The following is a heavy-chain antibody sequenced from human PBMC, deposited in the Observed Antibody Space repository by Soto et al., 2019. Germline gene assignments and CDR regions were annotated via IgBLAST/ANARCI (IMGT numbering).Heavy chain of an antibody. J-gene: IGHJ1*01. Sequence: ASVKVSCKASGGTFSSYAISWVRQAPGQGLEWMGGIIPIFGTANYAQKFQGRVTITADESTSTAYMELSSLRSEDTAVYYCARDGQQQLALQHWGQGTLVTVYS. CDR3: ARDGQQQLALQH. CDR1: GGTFSSYA. V-gene: IGHV1-69*13. D-gene: IGHD6-13*01. CDR2: IIPIFGTA.